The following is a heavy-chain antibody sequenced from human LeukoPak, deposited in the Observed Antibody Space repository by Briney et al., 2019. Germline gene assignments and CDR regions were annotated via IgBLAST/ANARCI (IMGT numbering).Heavy chain of an antibody. CDR1: GYTFTSYY. CDR2: INPSGGST. CDR3: ARDQRAVAGTYYYYGMDV. D-gene: IGHD6-19*01. Sequence: GASVKVSCKASGYTFTSYYMHWVRQAPGQGLEWMGIINPSGGSTSYAQKFQGRVTMTRDTSTSTVYMELSSLRSEDTAVYYCARDQRAVAGTYYYYGMDVWGQGTTVTVSS. V-gene: IGHV1-46*01. J-gene: IGHJ6*02.